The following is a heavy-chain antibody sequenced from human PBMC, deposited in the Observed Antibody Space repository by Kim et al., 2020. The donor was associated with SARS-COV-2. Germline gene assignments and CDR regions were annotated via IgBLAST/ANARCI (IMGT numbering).Heavy chain of an antibody. CDR3: AREGLVQLERRRTPLDY. D-gene: IGHD1-1*01. Sequence: GGSLRLSCAASGFTFSSYAMHWVRQAPGKGLEWVAVISYDGSNKYYADSVKGRFTISRDNSKNTLYLQMNSLRAEDTAVYYCAREGLVQLERRRTPLDYWGQGTLVTVSS. V-gene: IGHV3-30-3*01. CDR1: GFTFSSYA. CDR2: ISYDGSNK. J-gene: IGHJ4*02.